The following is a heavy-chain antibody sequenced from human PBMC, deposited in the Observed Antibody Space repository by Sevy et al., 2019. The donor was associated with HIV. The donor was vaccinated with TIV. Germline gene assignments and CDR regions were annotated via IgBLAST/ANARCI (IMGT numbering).Heavy chain of an antibody. Sequence: GGSLRLSCAASGFTFSTYAMSWVRQAPGKGLEWVSGISGSGVTTYYADSVKGRFTISRDNSKNTLYLQMNSLIAEDTAVYYCAKAGVRVGGTFGLFYFDYWGPGTLVTVSS. J-gene: IGHJ4*02. CDR2: ISGSGVTT. CDR1: GFTFSTYA. CDR3: AKAGVRVGGTFGLFYFDY. V-gene: IGHV3-23*01. D-gene: IGHD6-19*01.